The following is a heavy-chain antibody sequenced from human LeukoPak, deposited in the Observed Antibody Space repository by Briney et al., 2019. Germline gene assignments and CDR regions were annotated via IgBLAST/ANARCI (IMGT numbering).Heavy chain of an antibody. CDR1: GGSVSRGSYY. CDR2: VHLSGAT. V-gene: IGHV4-61*03. J-gene: IGHJ4*02. Sequence: SETLSLTCTVSGGSVSRGSYYWSWIRQPPGKGLEWIGEVHLSGATNYNPSLESRVSMSIDKSKNHLSLEVTSVTAADTAIYYCTRESGAFSPFGFWGQGTLLTVSS. CDR3: TRESGAFSPFGF. D-gene: IGHD1-26*01.